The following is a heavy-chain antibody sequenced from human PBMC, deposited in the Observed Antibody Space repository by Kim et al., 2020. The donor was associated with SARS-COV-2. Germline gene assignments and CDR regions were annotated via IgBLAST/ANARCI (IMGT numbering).Heavy chain of an antibody. V-gene: IGHV3-23*01. CDR2: ISGSGGST. CDR3: AKGLHYYGSGSGFDY. CDR1: GFTFSSYA. D-gene: IGHD3-10*01. J-gene: IGHJ4*02. Sequence: GGSLRLSCAASGFTFSSYAMSWVRQAPGKGLEWVSAISGSGGSTYYADSVKGRFTISRDNSKNTLYLQMNSLRAEDTAVYYCAKGLHYYGSGSGFDYWGQGTLVTVSS.